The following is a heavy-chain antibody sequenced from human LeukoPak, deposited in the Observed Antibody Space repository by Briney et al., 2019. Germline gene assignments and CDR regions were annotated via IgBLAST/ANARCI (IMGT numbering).Heavy chain of an antibody. V-gene: IGHV4-59*08. J-gene: IGHJ5*02. CDR1: GGSISSYY. CDR2: IYYSGST. CDR3: ARYQAIAAAVYNWFDP. Sequence: SETLSLTCTVSGGSISSYYWSWIRRPPGKGLEWIGYIYYSGSTNYNPSLKSRVTISVDTSKNQFSLKLSSVTAADTAVYYCARYQAIAAAVYNWFDPWGQGTLVTVSS. D-gene: IGHD6-13*01.